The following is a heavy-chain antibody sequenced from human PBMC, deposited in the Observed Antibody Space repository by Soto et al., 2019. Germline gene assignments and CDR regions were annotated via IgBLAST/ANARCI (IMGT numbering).Heavy chain of an antibody. CDR1: GYTFTTYD. V-gene: IGHV1-8*01. Sequence: ASVKVSCKDSGYTFTTYDINWLRQATVQGLEWIVWMNPNSGNTGYAQKLQGRVTMTRNTSISKAYMELSSLRSEDTAVYYCARGLTVVVGAAYDYWGQGTMVNVSS. J-gene: IGHJ4*02. D-gene: IGHD2-15*01. CDR2: MNPNSGNT. CDR3: ARGLTVVVGAAYDY.